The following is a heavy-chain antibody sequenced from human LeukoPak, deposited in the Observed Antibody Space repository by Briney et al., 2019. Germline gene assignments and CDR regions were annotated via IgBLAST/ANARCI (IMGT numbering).Heavy chain of an antibody. V-gene: IGHV1-2*02. Sequence: ASVKVSCKASGYTFTGYYMHWVRQAPGQGLEWMGWINPNSGGTNYAQKFQGRVTMTRDTSISTAYMELSRLRSDDTAVYYCAAHSWSGYYPNGGLDYWGQGTLVTVSS. J-gene: IGHJ4*02. CDR1: GYTFTGYY. CDR3: AAHSWSGYYPNGGLDY. CDR2: INPNSGGT. D-gene: IGHD3-3*02.